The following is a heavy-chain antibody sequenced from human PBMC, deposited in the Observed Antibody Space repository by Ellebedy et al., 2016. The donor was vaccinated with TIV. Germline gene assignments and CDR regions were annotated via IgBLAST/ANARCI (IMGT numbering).Heavy chain of an antibody. D-gene: IGHD3-10*01. J-gene: IGHJ6*02. V-gene: IGHV4-61*01. Sequence: SETLSLTCTVPGGSVSSGSHYWNWIRQPPGKGLEWIGYSYYIGTTNYNPPPKSRVTISEDTSKNQFSLRLSSVTAADTAVYYCAGGSYTPYGMDVWGRGTTVIVSS. CDR1: GGSVSSGSHY. CDR3: AGGSYTPYGMDV. CDR2: SYYIGTT.